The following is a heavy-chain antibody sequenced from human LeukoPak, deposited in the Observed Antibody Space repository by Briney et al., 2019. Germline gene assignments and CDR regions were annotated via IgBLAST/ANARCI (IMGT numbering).Heavy chain of an antibody. CDR2: ISSSGSYI. D-gene: IGHD3-22*01. Sequence: GGTLRLSCAASGFTFSSHVMTWVRQAPGKGLEWVSSISSSGSYIYYADSVKGRFTISRDNSKNTLYLQMNSLRAEDTAVYYCAKIRAYDSSGYYPPYFDYWGQGTLVTVSS. CDR1: GFTFSSHV. CDR3: AKIRAYDSSGYYPPYFDY. V-gene: IGHV3-23*01. J-gene: IGHJ4*02.